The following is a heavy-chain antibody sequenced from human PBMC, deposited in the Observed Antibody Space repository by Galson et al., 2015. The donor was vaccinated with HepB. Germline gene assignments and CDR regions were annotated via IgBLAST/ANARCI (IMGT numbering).Heavy chain of an antibody. CDR3: ASSNYDILTGYYS. Sequence: SLRLSCAASGFTFSNYYMSWIRQAPGKGLEWVSYISSSSSYTNYADSVKGRFTISRDNAKNSLYLQMNSLRAEDTAVYYCASSNYDILTGYYSWGQGTLVTVSS. J-gene: IGHJ5*02. CDR1: GFTFSNYY. D-gene: IGHD3-9*01. V-gene: IGHV3-11*06. CDR2: ISSSSSYT.